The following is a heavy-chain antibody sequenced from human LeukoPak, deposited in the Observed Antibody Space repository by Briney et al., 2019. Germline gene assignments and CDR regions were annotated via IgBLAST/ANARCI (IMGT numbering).Heavy chain of an antibody. CDR3: ARGCSGGSCSPYFQH. J-gene: IGHJ1*01. V-gene: IGHV4-34*01. D-gene: IGHD2-15*01. CDR2: INHSGST. Sequence: SETLSLTCAVYGGSFSGCYWSWIRHPPGKGLEWIGEINHSGSTNYNPSLKSRVTISVDTSKNQFSLKLSSVTAADTAVYYCARGCSGGSCSPYFQHWGQGTLVTVSS. CDR1: GGSFSGCY.